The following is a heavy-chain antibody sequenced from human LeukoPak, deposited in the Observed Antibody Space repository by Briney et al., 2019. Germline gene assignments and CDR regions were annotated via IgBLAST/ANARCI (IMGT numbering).Heavy chain of an antibody. J-gene: IGHJ3*02. CDR1: GGSISSGGYY. CDR3: ARVSDYGGNPQTWAYDAFDI. Sequence: KASETLSLTCTVSGGSISSGGYYWSWIRQHPGKGLEWIGYIYYSGSTYYNPSLKSRVTISVDTSKNQFSLKLSSVTAADTAVYYCARVSDYGGNPQTWAYDAFDIWGQGTMVTVSS. V-gene: IGHV4-31*03. CDR2: IYYSGST. D-gene: IGHD4-23*01.